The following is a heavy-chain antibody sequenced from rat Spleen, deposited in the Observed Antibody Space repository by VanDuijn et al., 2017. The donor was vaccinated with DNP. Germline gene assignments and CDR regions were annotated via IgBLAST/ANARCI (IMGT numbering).Heavy chain of an antibody. D-gene: IGHD5-1*01. Sequence: EVQLVESAGDLVQPGRSLKLSCVASGFTFTHCWMTWIRQVPGRGLEWVASITTGGGITYYPDSVKGRFPISIDNAKNTLYLQMNSLRSEDTATYYCGRDLGGDYWGQGVMVTVSS. CDR3: GRDLGGDY. V-gene: IGHV5-31*01. J-gene: IGHJ2*01. CDR1: GFTFTHCW. CDR2: ITTGGGIT.